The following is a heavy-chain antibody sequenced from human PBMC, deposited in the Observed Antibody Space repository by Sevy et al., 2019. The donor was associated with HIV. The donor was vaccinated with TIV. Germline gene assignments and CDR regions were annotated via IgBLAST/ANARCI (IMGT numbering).Heavy chain of an antibody. Sequence: SETLSLTCTVSGGSISSYYWSWIRQPPGKGLEWIGYIYYSGSTNYNPSLKSRVTISVDTSKNQFSLKLSSVTAADTAVYYCARDFLDDFWSGYHHGMDVWGQGTTVTVSS. J-gene: IGHJ6*02. D-gene: IGHD3-3*01. V-gene: IGHV4-59*01. CDR1: GGSISSYY. CDR3: ARDFLDDFWSGYHHGMDV. CDR2: IYYSGST.